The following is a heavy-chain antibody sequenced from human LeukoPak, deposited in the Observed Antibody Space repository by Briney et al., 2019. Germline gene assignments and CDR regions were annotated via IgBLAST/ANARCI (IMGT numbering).Heavy chain of an antibody. J-gene: IGHJ6*02. V-gene: IGHV1-2*02. CDR3: ARGDFDFWSGYYEDYGMDV. D-gene: IGHD3-3*01. Sequence: ASVKVSCKASGYTFTGYYMHWVRQAPGQGLEWMGWINPNSGGTNYAQKFRGRVTMTRDTSISTAYMELSRLRSDDTAVYYCARGDFDFWSGYYEDYGMDVWGQGTTVTVSS. CDR1: GYTFTGYY. CDR2: INPNSGGT.